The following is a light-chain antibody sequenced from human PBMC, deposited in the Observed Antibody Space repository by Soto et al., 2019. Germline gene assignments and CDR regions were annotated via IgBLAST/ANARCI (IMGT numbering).Light chain of an antibody. CDR1: NIGTKS. Sequence: SYELTQSPSVSVAPGQTARITCEEDNIGTKSVHWYQQKPGRAPVLVVYDDNDRPSGIPERFSGSNSGTTATLAISRVEAGDEADYYCQVWDSTSDLVVFGGGTKLTVL. V-gene: IGLV3-21*02. J-gene: IGLJ2*01. CDR2: DDN. CDR3: QVWDSTSDLVV.